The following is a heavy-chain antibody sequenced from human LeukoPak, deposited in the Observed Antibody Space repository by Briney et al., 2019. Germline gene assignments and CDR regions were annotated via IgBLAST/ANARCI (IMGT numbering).Heavy chain of an antibody. CDR1: GFTFSDYY. Sequence: GGSLRLSCAASGFTFSDYYMSWIRQAPGKGLEWVSYISSSSSYTNYADSVKGRFTISRDNTKNSLYLQMNSLRAEDTAVYYCARQTGSRAYWYFDLWGRGALVTVSS. D-gene: IGHD1-14*01. CDR2: ISSSSSYT. J-gene: IGHJ2*01. V-gene: IGHV3-11*03. CDR3: ARQTGSRAYWYFDL.